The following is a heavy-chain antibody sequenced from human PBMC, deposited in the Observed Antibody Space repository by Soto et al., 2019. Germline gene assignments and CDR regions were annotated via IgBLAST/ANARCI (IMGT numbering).Heavy chain of an antibody. Sequence: QVQLVESGGGVVKPGRSLRLSCAASGFTFSSYAMHWIRQVPGKGLEWVAVMCCGGSSKDYADSVKGRFTISRDNSENMLYLQMNSLRAEDTAVYYCASGVDRREFEVWGRGTMVTVSS. CDR1: GFTFSSYA. J-gene: IGHJ3*01. CDR3: ASGVDRREFEV. D-gene: IGHD3-22*01. V-gene: IGHV3-33*08. CDR2: MCCGGSSK.